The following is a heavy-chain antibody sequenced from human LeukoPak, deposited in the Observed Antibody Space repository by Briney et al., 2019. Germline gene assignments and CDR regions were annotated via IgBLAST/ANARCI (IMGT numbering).Heavy chain of an antibody. CDR1: GFTFSSYI. CDR2: ISSSSSYM. Sequence: VGSLRLSCAASGFTFSSYIMNWVRQAPGKGLEWVPFISSSSSYMFYADSVKGRYTISRDNAKNSLYLQMNSLRAEDTAVYYCAREFFDREGGTTVLDYWGQGTLVTVSS. D-gene: IGHD1-26*01. V-gene: IGHV3-21*01. J-gene: IGHJ4*02. CDR3: AREFFDREGGTTVLDY.